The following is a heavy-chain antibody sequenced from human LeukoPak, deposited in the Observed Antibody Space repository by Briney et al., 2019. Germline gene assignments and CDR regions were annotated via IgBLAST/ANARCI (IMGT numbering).Heavy chain of an antibody. CDR3: VRGPHIAATSY. J-gene: IGHJ4*02. V-gene: IGHV3-7*03. Sequence: GGSLRLSCGASGFSFNNYRMTWVRQAPGKGLEWVANIKQDGSEKQYVDSVKGRFAISRDNAKKSLYLQINTLRAEDTAVYYCVRGPHIAATSYWGQGTLVTVSS. CDR1: GFSFNNYR. D-gene: IGHD6-25*01. CDR2: IKQDGSEK.